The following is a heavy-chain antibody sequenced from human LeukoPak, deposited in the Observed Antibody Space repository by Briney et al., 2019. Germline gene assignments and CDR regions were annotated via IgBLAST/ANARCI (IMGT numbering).Heavy chain of an antibody. V-gene: IGHV4-31*03. CDR3: ARGYEVTFDY. J-gene: IGHJ4*02. Sequence: SETLSLTCTVSGGSISSGGYYWSWIRQHPGKGLEWIGYIYYSGSTYYNPSLKSRVTISVDTSKNQFSLKLSSVTAADTAVYYCARGYEVTFDYWGQGTLVTVSS. CDR1: GGSISSGGYY. CDR2: IYYSGST. D-gene: IGHD3-3*01.